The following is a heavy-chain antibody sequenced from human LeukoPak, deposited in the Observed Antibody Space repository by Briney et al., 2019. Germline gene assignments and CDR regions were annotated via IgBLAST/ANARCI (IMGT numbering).Heavy chain of an antibody. CDR2: ISSSSSTI. Sequence: QPGGSLRLSCAASGFTFSSYSMNWVRQAPGKGLEWVSYISSSSSTIYYADSVKGRFTISRDNAKSSLYLQMNSLRAEDTAVYYCARLPPGSDWYFDYWGQGTLVTVSS. CDR3: ARLPPGSDWYFDY. CDR1: GFTFSSYS. V-gene: IGHV3-48*01. J-gene: IGHJ4*02. D-gene: IGHD6-19*01.